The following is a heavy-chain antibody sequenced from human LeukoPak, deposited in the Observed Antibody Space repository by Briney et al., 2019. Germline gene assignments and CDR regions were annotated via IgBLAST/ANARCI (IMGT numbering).Heavy chain of an antibody. CDR2: IYYSGST. CDR1: GGSISSSSYY. CDR3: ARYSGGYYYFDY. V-gene: IGHV4-39*07. Sequence: SETLSLTCTVSGGSISSSSYYWGWIRQPPGKGLEWIGSIYYSGSTYYNPSLKSRVTISVDTSKNQFSLKLSSVTAADTAVYYCARYSGGYYYFDYWGQGTLVTVSS. J-gene: IGHJ4*02. D-gene: IGHD6-19*01.